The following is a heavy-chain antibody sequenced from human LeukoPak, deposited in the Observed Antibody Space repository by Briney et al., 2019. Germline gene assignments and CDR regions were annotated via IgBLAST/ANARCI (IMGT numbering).Heavy chain of an antibody. CDR3: ARGDGYNDDAFDI. CDR2: IYYSGST. V-gene: IGHV4-39*07. D-gene: IGHD5-24*01. J-gene: IGHJ3*02. Sequence: SETLSLTCTDSGGSISSSSYYWGWIRQPPGKGLEWIGSIYYSGSTYYNPSLKSRVTISVDTSKNQFSLKLSSVTAADTAVYYCARGDGYNDDAFDIWGQGTMVTVSS. CDR1: GGSISSSSYY.